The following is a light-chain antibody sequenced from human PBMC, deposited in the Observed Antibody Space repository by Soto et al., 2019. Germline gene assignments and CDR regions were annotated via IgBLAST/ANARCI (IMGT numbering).Light chain of an antibody. V-gene: IGKV3-15*01. CDR2: GAS. J-gene: IGKJ5*01. Sequence: EIVMTQSPATLSVSPGERATLSCRVSLSVSQSVISNLAWFQQKPGQAPRLLIYGASTRATGIPARFSGSGSGTDFTLTISSVQSEDFAVYYCQQYNNWPPITFGPGTRLEMK. CDR3: QQYNNWPPIT. CDR1: LSVSQSVISN.